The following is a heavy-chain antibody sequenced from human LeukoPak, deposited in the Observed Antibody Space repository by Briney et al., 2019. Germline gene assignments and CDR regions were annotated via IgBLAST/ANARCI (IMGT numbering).Heavy chain of an antibody. J-gene: IGHJ5*02. D-gene: IGHD3-9*01. CDR3: ARGGTYNDILSFDP. CDR1: GGSISYYY. CDR2: IYYTGST. V-gene: IGHV4-59*01. Sequence: SETLSLTCTVSGGSISYYYWTWIRQSPGKGLEWIGQIYYTGSTFYNPSLKRRVTISVDTSRNQFSLNLTSVTAADTAVYYCARGGTYNDILSFDPWGQGTLVTVSS.